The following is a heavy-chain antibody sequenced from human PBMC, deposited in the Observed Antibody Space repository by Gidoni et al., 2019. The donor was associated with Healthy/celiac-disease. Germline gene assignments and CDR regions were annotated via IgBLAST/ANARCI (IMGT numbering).Heavy chain of an antibody. J-gene: IGHJ3*02. Sequence: QVQLVQSGAEVKKPGASVKVSCKASGYTFTSYDINWVRQATGQGLEWMGWMNPNSGNTGYAQKFQGRVTMTRNTSISTAYMELSSLRSEDTAVYYCARGLEVGWELEETFDDAFDIWGQGTMVTVSS. CDR3: ARGLEVGWELEETFDDAFDI. CDR1: GYTFTSYD. CDR2: MNPNSGNT. D-gene: IGHD1-26*01. V-gene: IGHV1-8*01.